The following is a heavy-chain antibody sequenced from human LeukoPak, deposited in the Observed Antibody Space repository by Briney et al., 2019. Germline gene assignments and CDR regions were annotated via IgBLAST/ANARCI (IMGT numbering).Heavy chain of an antibody. D-gene: IGHD3-10*01. CDR2: INPNSGGT. CDR3: AKNERVRRVVKDLFES. V-gene: IGHV1-2*02. J-gene: IGHJ4*02. CDR1: GYTFTGYY. Sequence: ASVKVSCKASGYTFTGYYMHWVRQAPGQGLEWMGWINPNSGGTNYAQKFQGRVTMTRDTSISTAYMELSRLRSDDTAVYYCAKNERVRRVVKDLFESWGQGTLVTVSS.